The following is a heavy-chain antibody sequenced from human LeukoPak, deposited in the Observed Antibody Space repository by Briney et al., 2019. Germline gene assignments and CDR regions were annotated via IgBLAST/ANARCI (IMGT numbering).Heavy chain of an antibody. V-gene: IGHV4-38-2*02. CDR1: GYSISSGYY. D-gene: IGHD1-20*01. Sequence: PSETLSLTCTVSGYSISSGYYWGWIRQPPGKGLEWIGSIYHSGSTYYNPSLKSRVTISVDPSKNQSSLKLSSVTAADTAVYYCARVRAYNWNQLDNWFDPWGQGTLVTVSS. CDR2: IYHSGST. CDR3: ARVRAYNWNQLDNWFDP. J-gene: IGHJ5*02.